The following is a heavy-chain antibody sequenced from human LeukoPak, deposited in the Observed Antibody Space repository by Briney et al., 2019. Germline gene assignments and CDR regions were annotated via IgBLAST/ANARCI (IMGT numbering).Heavy chain of an antibody. J-gene: IGHJ4*02. CDR1: GGSFSGYY. D-gene: IGHD3-10*01. V-gene: IGHV4-34*01. CDR2: INHSGST. CDR3: ARGRRPDYYGSGSYFGFDY. Sequence: SETLSLTCAVYGGSFSGYYWSWIRQPPGKGLEWIGEINHSGSTNYNPSLKSRVTISVDTSKNQFSQKLSSVTAADTAVYYCARGRRPDYYGSGSYFGFDYWGQGTLVTVSS.